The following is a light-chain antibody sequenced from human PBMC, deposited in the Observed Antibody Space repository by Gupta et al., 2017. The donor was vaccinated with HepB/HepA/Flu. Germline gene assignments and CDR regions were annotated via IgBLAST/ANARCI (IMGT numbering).Light chain of an antibody. V-gene: IGKV4-1*01. CDR1: QSVLYSANNKNY. J-gene: IGKJ4*01. CDR2: WAS. Sequence: DILMTQSPASLAVSLGERATIKCKSSQSVLYSANNKNYLAWYHQKPGQPPKLLIYWASTRESGVPDRFSGSGSGTDFTLTISSLQAEDVAVYYCQQYYSYPLTFGGGTKVEIK. CDR3: QQYYSYPLT.